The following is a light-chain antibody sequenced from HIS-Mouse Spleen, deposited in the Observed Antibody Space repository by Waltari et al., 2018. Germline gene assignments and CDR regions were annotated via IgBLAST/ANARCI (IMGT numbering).Light chain of an antibody. CDR1: KLGDKY. CDR2: QDS. CDR3: QAWDSSYSV. V-gene: IGLV3-1*01. Sequence: SYELTQPPSVSVSPGQTASITCSGDKLGDKYACWYQQKPAQSAVMVIYQDSKRPSGIPELFSGSNSGNTATLTISGTQAMDEADYYCQAWDSSYSVFGGGTKLTVL. J-gene: IGLJ2*01.